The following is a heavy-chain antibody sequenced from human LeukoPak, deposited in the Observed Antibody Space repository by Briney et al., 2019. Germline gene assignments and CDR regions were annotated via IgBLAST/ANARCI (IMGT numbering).Heavy chain of an antibody. CDR3: ARAGTYSRDGSVGY. CDR2: INHSGGT. D-gene: IGHD1/OR15-1a*01. J-gene: IGHJ4*02. CDR1: GGSVTNNY. V-gene: IGHV4-34*01. Sequence: SETLSLTCTVSGGSVTNNYWSWIRQPPGKGLEWIGEINHSGGTNYNPSLKSRVTISVDTSKNQFSLKLSSVTAADTAVYYCARAGTYSRDGSVGYWGQGTLVTVSS.